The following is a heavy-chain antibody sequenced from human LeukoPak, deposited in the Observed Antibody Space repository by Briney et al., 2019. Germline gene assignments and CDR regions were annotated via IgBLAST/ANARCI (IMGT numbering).Heavy chain of an antibody. V-gene: IGHV3-23*01. CDR2: ISGSGGST. Sequence: GGSLRLSCAASGFTFSNSAMNWVRQAPGKGLEWVSAISGSGGSTYYANSVKGRFTISRDNAKNTLYLQMNSLRAEDTAVYYCARGGYQLSRQYYYYYYMDVWGKGTTVTISS. CDR3: ARGGYQLSRQYYYYYYMDV. D-gene: IGHD2-2*01. J-gene: IGHJ6*03. CDR1: GFTFSNSA.